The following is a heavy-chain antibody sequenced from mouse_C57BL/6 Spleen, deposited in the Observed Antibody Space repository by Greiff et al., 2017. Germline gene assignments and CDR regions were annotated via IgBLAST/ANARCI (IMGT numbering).Heavy chain of an antibody. CDR1: GYTFTDYE. D-gene: IGHD2-4*01. Sequence: VKLQESGAELVRPGASVTLSCKASGYTFTDYEMHWVKQTPVHGLEWIGAIDPETGGTAYNQKFKGKAILTADKSSSTAYMELRSLTSEDSAVYYCTRRMITDWYFDVWGTGTTVTVSS. CDR3: TRRMITDWYFDV. J-gene: IGHJ1*03. CDR2: IDPETGGT. V-gene: IGHV1-15*01.